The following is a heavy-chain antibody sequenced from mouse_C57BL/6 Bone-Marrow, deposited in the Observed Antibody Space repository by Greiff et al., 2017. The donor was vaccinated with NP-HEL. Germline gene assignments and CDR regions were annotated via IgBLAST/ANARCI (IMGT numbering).Heavy chain of an antibody. CDR2: IHPNSGST. J-gene: IGHJ2*01. Sequence: QVQLQQPGAELVKPGASVKLSCKASGYTFTSYWMHWVKQRPGQGLEWIGMIHPNSGSTNYNEKFKSKATLTVDKSSSTAYMQLSSLTSEDSTVYYCARPVAYYFDYWGQGTTLTVSS. V-gene: IGHV1-64*01. CDR3: ARPVAYYFDY. CDR1: GYTFTSYW. D-gene: IGHD1-1*01.